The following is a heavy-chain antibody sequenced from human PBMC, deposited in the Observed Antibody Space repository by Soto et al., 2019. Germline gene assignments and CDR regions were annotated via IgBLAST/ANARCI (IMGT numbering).Heavy chain of an antibody. Sequence: GGSLRLSCAASGVTFSSYAMSLVRQAPGKGLEWVSAISGSGGSTYYADSVKGRFTISRDNSKNTLYLQMNSLRAEDTAVYYCVCGSGGTWFDPWGQGTLVTVSS. CDR2: ISGSGGST. CDR1: GVTFSSYA. V-gene: IGHV3-23*01. D-gene: IGHD2-15*01. CDR3: VCGSGGTWFDP. J-gene: IGHJ5*02.